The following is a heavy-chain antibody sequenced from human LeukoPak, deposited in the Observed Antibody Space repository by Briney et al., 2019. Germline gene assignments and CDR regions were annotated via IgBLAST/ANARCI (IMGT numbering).Heavy chain of an antibody. Sequence: ASVKVSCKASGYTFTSYDINWVRQATGQGLEWMGWMNPNSGNTGYAQKFQGRVTMTRNTSISTAYMELSSLRSEDTAVYYCAIKYYDILTGYSWDYYYMDVWGKGTTVTISS. CDR3: AIKYYDILTGYSWDYYYMDV. CDR1: GYTFTSYD. D-gene: IGHD3-9*01. V-gene: IGHV1-8*01. CDR2: MNPNSGNT. J-gene: IGHJ6*03.